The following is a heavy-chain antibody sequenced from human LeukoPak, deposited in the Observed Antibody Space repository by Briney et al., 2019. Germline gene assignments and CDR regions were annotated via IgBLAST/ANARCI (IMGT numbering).Heavy chain of an antibody. CDR3: ARDAVTGTSNWFDP. V-gene: IGHV1-2*02. J-gene: IGHJ5*02. CDR2: INPNSGGT. Sequence: GASVKVSCKASGYTFTGYYMHWVRQAPGQGLEWMGWINPNSGGTNYAQKFQGRVTMTRDTSISTAYMELSRLRSDDTAVYYCARDAVTGTSNWFDPWGQGTLVTVSS. CDR1: GYTFTGYY. D-gene: IGHD1-7*01.